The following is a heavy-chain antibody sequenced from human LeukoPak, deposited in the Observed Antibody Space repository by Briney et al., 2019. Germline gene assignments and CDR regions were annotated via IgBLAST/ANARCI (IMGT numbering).Heavy chain of an antibody. CDR3: ARELIDYYDSSGDAFDI. J-gene: IGHJ3*02. Sequence: GGSLRLSCAASGFTFNSYSMNWVRQAPGKGLEWVSSISSSSSYIYYADSVKGRFTISRDNAKNSLYLQMNSLRAEDTALYHCARELIDYYDSSGDAFDIWGQGTMVTVSS. V-gene: IGHV3-21*04. CDR2: ISSSSSYI. CDR1: GFTFNSYS. D-gene: IGHD3-22*01.